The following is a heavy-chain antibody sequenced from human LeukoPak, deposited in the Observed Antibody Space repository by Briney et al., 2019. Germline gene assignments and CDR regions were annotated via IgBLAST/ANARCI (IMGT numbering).Heavy chain of an antibody. CDR2: MNPNNGNT. J-gene: IGHJ5*02. CDR3: ARGSRTGRFDP. Sequence: GAAVTVSCKASGYTFTSYDINWVRQATGQGLEWMGLMNPNNGNTGYAQKFQGRVTMTRNTSISTAYMDLSSLRSEDTAVYYCARGSRTGRFDPWGQGTLVTVSS. CDR1: GYTFTSYD. V-gene: IGHV1-8*01.